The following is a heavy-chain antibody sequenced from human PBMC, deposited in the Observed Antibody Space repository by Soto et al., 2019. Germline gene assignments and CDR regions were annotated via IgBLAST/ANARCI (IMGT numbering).Heavy chain of an antibody. J-gene: IGHJ4*02. D-gene: IGHD5-18*01. Sequence: GGSLGLSCAACGVSFSSSSMNWVRQAQGKGLEWVSSISSSSSYIYYADSVKGRFTISRDNAKNSLYLQMNSLRAEDTAVYYCARDQPGYSYGYGLGYWGQGTLVTVSS. CDR3: ARDQPGYSYGYGLGY. CDR2: ISSSSSYI. V-gene: IGHV3-21*01. CDR1: GVSFSSSS.